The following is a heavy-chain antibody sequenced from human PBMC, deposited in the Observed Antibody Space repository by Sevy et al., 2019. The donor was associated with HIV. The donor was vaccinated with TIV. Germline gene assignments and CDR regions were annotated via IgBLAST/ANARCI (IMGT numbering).Heavy chain of an antibody. D-gene: IGHD3-3*01. CDR1: GFRFSGSA. CDR2: IRRKENNYVT. CDR3: TRGYDFWSGYWSD. V-gene: IGHV3-73*01. J-gene: IGHJ4*02. Sequence: QLGGSLRLSCAASGFRFSGSAMHWVRQASGKGLEWVGRIRRKENNYVTTYAASGKGRFTICREDSQNTAFLQMNSVKIEDTSAYYCTRGYDFWSGYWSDWGQGTLVTVSS.